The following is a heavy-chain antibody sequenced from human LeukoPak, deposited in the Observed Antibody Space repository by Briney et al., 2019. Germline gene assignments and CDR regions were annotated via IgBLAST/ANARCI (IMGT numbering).Heavy chain of an antibody. V-gene: IGHV3-23*01. CDR2: TGRHT. Sequence: PGGSLRLSCAASGFTFSTYAMSWVRQAPGKGLEWVSSTGRHTNYADSVEGRFTISRDNSKSTLYLQIDSLRAEDTAIYYCAKSWRSYVTSNYYASDLWGQGTMVTVS. J-gene: IGHJ3*01. D-gene: IGHD3-22*01. CDR3: AKSWRSYVTSNYYASDL. CDR1: GFTFSTYA.